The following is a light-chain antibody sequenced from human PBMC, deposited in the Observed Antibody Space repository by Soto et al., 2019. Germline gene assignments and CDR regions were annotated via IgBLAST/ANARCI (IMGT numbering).Light chain of an antibody. CDR1: AMPNQY. V-gene: IGLV3-25*01. Sequence: SYELTQPPSVSLSPGQTARLACSGDAMPNQYAYWYQQKPGQAPILVIYKDNERPSGIPERFSGSNSGTTATLTISGVQAEDEADYYCQSSDRSGTSVVFGGGTKVTVL. CDR3: QSSDRSGTSVV. J-gene: IGLJ2*01. CDR2: KDN.